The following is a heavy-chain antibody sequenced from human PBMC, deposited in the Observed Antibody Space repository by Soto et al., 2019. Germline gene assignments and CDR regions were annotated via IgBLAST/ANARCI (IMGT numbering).Heavy chain of an antibody. CDR3: ARVPIYYDSSGFYHYGTFEI. CDR2: IYHSGST. D-gene: IGHD3-22*01. J-gene: IGHJ3*02. V-gene: IGHV4-30-2*01. CDR1: GGSVNSAGYS. Sequence: QLQLQESGSGLVKPSQTLSLTCAVSGGSVNSAGYSWSWIRQPPGKGLEWTGYIYHSGSTYYNPSLKSRVTISLDRSNNHFSLKLSSVTAADTAVYYCARVPIYYDSSGFYHYGTFEIWGQGKMVTVSS.